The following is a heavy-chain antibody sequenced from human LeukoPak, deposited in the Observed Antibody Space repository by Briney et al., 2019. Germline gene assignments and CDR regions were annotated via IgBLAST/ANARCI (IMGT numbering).Heavy chain of an antibody. Sequence: PSETLSLTCTVSGGSISSYYWSWVRQPPGKGLEWLGYIYYSGSTNYNPSLKSRVTISVDTSKNQFSLKLSSVTAADTAVYYCARSPYDFWSGSLFYYYGMDVWGQGTTVTVSS. J-gene: IGHJ6*02. CDR2: IYYSGST. CDR3: ARSPYDFWSGSLFYYYGMDV. V-gene: IGHV4-59*01. CDR1: GGSISSYY. D-gene: IGHD3-3*01.